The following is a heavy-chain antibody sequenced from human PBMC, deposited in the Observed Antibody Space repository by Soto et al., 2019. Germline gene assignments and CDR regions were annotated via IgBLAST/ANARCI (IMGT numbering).Heavy chain of an antibody. D-gene: IGHD2-15*01. CDR1: GYTFTSYG. Sequence: ASVKVSCKASGYTFTSYGISWVRQAPGQGLEWMGWISAYNGNTNYAQKLRGRVTTTTDTSTSTAYMELRSLRSDDTAVYYCARKLGYCSGGSCSPDYYCGMDVWGQGTTVTVSS. CDR2: ISAYNGNT. V-gene: IGHV1-18*01. CDR3: ARKLGYCSGGSCSPDYYCGMDV. J-gene: IGHJ6*02.